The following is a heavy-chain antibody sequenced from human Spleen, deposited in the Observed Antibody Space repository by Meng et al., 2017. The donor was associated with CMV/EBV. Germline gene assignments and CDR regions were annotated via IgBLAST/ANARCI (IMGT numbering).Heavy chain of an antibody. CDR1: GFTFSSYT. CDR3: ARSSAGDFFDL. V-gene: IGHV3-21*01. Sequence: GESLKISCAASGFTFSSYTLNWVRQAPGKGLEWVSSITSSSSYIYFVESLRGRFTISRDNAKNSLYLQMNSLRVDDTAVYFCARSSAGDFFDLWGQGTMVTVSS. J-gene: IGHJ3*01. CDR2: ITSSSSYI. D-gene: IGHD7-27*01.